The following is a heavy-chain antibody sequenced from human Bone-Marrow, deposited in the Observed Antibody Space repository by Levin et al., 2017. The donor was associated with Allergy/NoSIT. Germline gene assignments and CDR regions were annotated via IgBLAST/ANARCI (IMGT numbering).Heavy chain of an antibody. V-gene: IGHV3-30*18. Sequence: HTGGSLRLSCAASGSIFSSYGIHWVRQAPGKGLEWVAFISHDGSNEDYLDSVKGRFSVSRDNSKNMVTLQMSSLGAEDTAVYFCAKEYFFFDVSGYFDSWGQGTLVTVSA. CDR1: GSIFSSYG. D-gene: IGHD1-26*01. J-gene: IGHJ4*02. CDR3: AKEYFFFDVSGYFDS. CDR2: ISHDGSNE.